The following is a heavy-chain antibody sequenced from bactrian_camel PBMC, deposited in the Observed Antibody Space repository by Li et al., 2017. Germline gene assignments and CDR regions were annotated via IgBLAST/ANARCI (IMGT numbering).Heavy chain of an antibody. D-gene: IGHD1*01. CDR1: GFMFSTYQ. J-gene: IGHJ4*01. V-gene: IGHV3S1*01. Sequence: HVQLVESGGGLVQPGGSLTLSCATSGFMFSTYQMYWVRQAPGEGLDWVGHINSRGVITHYSGSEKGRFTISRDNVKNTMSLRMANLRPDDTAVYYCVTDITSRDYASWNYWGQGTQVTVS. CDR2: INSRGVIT. CDR3: VTDITSRDYASWNY.